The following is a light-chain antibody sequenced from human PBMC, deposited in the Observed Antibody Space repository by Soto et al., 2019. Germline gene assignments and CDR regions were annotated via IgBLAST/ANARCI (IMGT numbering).Light chain of an antibody. Sequence: DSQMTQSPSSLSAAVGDRVTITCRVSRDTSNYLAWYQQKPGQVPKVLIYAASTLQSGVPSRFSGSGSGTDFTLTISSLQPEDVATYYCQKYNSASETFGPGTKVEIK. J-gene: IGKJ3*01. CDR3: QKYNSASET. CDR2: AAS. V-gene: IGKV1-27*01. CDR1: RDTSNY.